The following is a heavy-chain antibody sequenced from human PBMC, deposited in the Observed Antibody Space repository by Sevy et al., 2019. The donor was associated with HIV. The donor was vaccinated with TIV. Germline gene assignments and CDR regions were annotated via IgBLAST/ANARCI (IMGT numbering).Heavy chain of an antibody. V-gene: IGHV3-23*01. CDR2: ISASGGST. CDR3: AKDASSSRTGGTFQH. J-gene: IGHJ1*01. D-gene: IGHD6-13*01. CDR1: GFIFSGYV. Sequence: GGSLRLSCAASGFIFSGYVMSWVRQAPGKGLEWVSGISASGGSTYYADSVKGRFPISRDNSKNTLDLQMNSLRVEDTAVYYCAKDASSSRTGGTFQHWGQGTLVTVSS.